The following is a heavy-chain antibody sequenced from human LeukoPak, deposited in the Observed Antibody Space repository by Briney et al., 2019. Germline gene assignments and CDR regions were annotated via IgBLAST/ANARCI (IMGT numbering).Heavy chain of an antibody. V-gene: IGHV3-23*01. Sequence: GGSLRLSCAASGFTFSSYAMSWVRQAPGKGLEWVSAISGSGGSTYYADSVKGRFTISRDNSKNTLYLQMNSLRAEDTAVYYCAKESVLRFLEWLPQPYFDYWGRGTLVTVSS. CDR1: GFTFSSYA. J-gene: IGHJ4*02. D-gene: IGHD3-3*01. CDR2: ISGSGGST. CDR3: AKESVLRFLEWLPQPYFDY.